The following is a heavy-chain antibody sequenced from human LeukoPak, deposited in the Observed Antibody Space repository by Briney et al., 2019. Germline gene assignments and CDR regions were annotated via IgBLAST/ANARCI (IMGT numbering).Heavy chain of an antibody. CDR2: IIPILGTA. CDR1: GGTFSSYA. V-gene: IGHV1-69*13. D-gene: IGHD3-22*01. CDR3: ARDRASVRAFDI. J-gene: IGHJ3*02. Sequence: SVKVSCKASGGTFSSYAISWVRQAPGQGLEWMGGIIPILGTANYAQKFQGRVTITADESTSTAYMELSSLRSEDTAVYYCARDRASVRAFDIWGQGTMVTVSS.